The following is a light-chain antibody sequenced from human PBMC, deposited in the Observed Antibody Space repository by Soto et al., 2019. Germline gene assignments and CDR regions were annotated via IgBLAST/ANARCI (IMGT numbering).Light chain of an antibody. CDR2: AAS. V-gene: IGKV1-8*01. Sequence: AIRMTQSPSSFSASTGDRVTITCRASQGISSYLAWHQQKPGKAPKLLIYAASTLQSGVPSRFSGSGSGTDFTLTISCLQSEDFATYYCQQYYSYPFTFGGGTKVEIK. CDR1: QGISSY. CDR3: QQYYSYPFT. J-gene: IGKJ4*01.